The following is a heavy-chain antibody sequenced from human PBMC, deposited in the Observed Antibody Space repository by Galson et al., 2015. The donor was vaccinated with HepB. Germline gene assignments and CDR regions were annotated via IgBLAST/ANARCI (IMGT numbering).Heavy chain of an antibody. CDR3: ARPQSSSVTYYWFDP. Sequence: SLRLSCAASGFTFSNTWLSWVRQAPGKGLEWVANINQDGTEKYHADSVKGRFTVSRDNAKNSLFLQLNNLRVEDTAVYYCARPQSSSVTYYWFDPWGQGTLVTVSS. V-gene: IGHV3-7*01. CDR2: INQDGTEK. D-gene: IGHD4-17*01. J-gene: IGHJ5*02. CDR1: GFTFSNTW.